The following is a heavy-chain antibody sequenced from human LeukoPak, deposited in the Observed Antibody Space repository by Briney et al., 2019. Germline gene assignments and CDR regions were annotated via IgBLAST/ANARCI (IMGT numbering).Heavy chain of an antibody. CDR2: ISGSGGST. D-gene: IGHD4-17*01. CDR3: ARDDSGDYSLDH. V-gene: IGHV3-23*01. Sequence: GGSLRLSCAASGFTFSSYAMSWVRQAPGKGLEWVSAISGSGGSTYYADSVKGRFTISRDTSKNTLYLQMNSLRVEDTAVYYCARDDSGDYSLDHWGQGTLVTVSS. J-gene: IGHJ4*02. CDR1: GFTFSSYA.